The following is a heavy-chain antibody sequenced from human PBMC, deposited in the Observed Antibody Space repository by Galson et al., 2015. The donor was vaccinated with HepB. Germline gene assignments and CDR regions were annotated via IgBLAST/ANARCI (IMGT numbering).Heavy chain of an antibody. CDR2: IIPMLDIT. Sequence: SVKVSCKAPGGTFSKYSISWVRQAPGQGLEWMGRIIPMLDITKYAPKFQGRVTITADKSTTTAYMELSSLRSEDTALYYCARDLPSLEWSPQNYYYYYIDVWGKGTTVTVSS. J-gene: IGHJ6*03. D-gene: IGHD3-3*01. CDR3: ARDLPSLEWSPQNYYYYYIDV. CDR1: GGTFSKYS. V-gene: IGHV1-69*04.